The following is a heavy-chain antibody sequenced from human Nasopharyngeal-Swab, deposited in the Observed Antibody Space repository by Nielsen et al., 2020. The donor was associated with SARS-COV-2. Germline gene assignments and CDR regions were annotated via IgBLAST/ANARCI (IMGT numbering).Heavy chain of an antibody. CDR3: ARSHVDTAMVNSYYFDY. Sequence: KVSCKGSGYSFTSYWIGWVRQMPGKGLEWMGIIYPGDSDTRYSPSFQGQVTISADKSISTAYLQWSSLKASDTAMYYCARSHVDTAMVNSYYFDYWGQGTLVTVSS. V-gene: IGHV5-51*01. CDR1: GYSFTSYW. J-gene: IGHJ4*02. CDR2: IYPGDSDT. D-gene: IGHD5-18*01.